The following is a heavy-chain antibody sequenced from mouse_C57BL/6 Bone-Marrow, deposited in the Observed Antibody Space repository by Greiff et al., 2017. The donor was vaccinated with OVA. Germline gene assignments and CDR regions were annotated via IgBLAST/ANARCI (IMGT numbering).Heavy chain of an antibody. J-gene: IGHJ3*01. CDR2: ISSGGDCT. CDR3: TRDRMVTGGFAY. D-gene: IGHD2-2*01. V-gene: IGHV5-9-1*02. Sequence: EVKVVESGEGLVKPGGSLKLSCAASGFTFSSYAMSWVRQTPEQRLEWVAYISSGGDCTYYADTVKGRFTLTRDNARNTLYMQLSSLKSEDTAMYYCTRDRMVTGGFAYWGQGTLVTVSA. CDR1: GFTFSSYA.